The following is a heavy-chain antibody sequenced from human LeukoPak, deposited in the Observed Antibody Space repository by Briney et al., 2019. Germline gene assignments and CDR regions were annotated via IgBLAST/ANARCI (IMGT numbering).Heavy chain of an antibody. CDR3: ARDPSSSWVDY. J-gene: IGHJ4*02. D-gene: IGHD6-13*01. CDR1: GFIISGDS. V-gene: IGHV3-48*04. Sequence: GGSLRLSCAASGFIISGDSMNWVRQAPGKGLEWIAYISRDSGIKYYADSVKGRFTISRDNAKNSLYLQMNSLRAEDTAVYYCARDPSSSWVDYWGQGTLVTVSS. CDR2: ISRDSGIK.